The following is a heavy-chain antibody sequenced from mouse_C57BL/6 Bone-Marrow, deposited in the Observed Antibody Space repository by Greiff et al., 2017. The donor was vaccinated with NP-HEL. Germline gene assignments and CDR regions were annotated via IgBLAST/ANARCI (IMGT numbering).Heavy chain of an antibody. Sequence: QVQLKQSGAELVRPGTSVKVSCKASGYAFTNYLIEWVKQRPGQGLEWIGVINPGSGGTNYNEKFKGKATLTADKSSSTAYMQLSSLTSEDSAVYFCARAYYYGSSRYVDVWGTGTTVTVSS. CDR1: GYAFTNYL. J-gene: IGHJ1*03. CDR2: INPGSGGT. D-gene: IGHD1-1*01. V-gene: IGHV1-54*01. CDR3: ARAYYYGSSRYVDV.